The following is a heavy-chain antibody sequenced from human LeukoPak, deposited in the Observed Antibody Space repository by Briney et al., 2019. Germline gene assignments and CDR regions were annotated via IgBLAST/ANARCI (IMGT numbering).Heavy chain of an antibody. CDR2: ISSSGSTI. J-gene: IGHJ4*02. Sequence: PGGSLRLSCAASGFTFSNYNMNWVRQAPGKGLEWVSYISSSGSTIYYADSVKGRFTISRDNAKNSLYLQMNSLRAEDTAVYYCAKWARYCTNGVCYYFDYWGQGTLVTVSS. CDR3: AKWARYCTNGVCYYFDY. V-gene: IGHV3-48*04. CDR1: GFTFSNYN. D-gene: IGHD2-8*01.